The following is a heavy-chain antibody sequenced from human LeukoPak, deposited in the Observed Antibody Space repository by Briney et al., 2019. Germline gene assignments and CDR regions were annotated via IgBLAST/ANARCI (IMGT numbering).Heavy chain of an antibody. Sequence: GGSPRLSCAASGFTFSSYSMNWVRQAPGKGLEWVSAISASGDTTYYADSVKGRFTISRDNSKNTLYLQMNSLRAEDTAVYFCAKRGVVIRVILVGFHKEAYYFDSWGQGALVTVSS. D-gene: IGHD3-22*01. CDR2: ISASGDTT. V-gene: IGHV3-23*01. CDR1: GFTFSSYS. CDR3: AKRGVVIRVILVGFHKEAYYFDS. J-gene: IGHJ4*02.